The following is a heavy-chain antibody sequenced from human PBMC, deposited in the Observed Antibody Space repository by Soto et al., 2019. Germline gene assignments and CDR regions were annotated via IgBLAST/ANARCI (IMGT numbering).Heavy chain of an antibody. CDR2: ISGSGGST. Sequence: HPGGSLRLSCAASGFTFSSYAMSWVRQAPGKGLEWVSAISGSGGSTYYADSVKGRFTISRDNSKNTLYLQMNSLRAEDTAVYYCAGSHYYDSSGYYYFWGQGTLVTVSS. CDR3: AGSHYYDSSGYYYF. J-gene: IGHJ4*02. D-gene: IGHD3-22*01. V-gene: IGHV3-23*01. CDR1: GFTFSSYA.